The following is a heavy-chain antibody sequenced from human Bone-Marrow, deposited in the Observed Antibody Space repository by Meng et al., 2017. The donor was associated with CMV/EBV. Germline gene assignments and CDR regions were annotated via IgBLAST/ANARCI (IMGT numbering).Heavy chain of an antibody. J-gene: IGHJ4*02. D-gene: IGHD4-17*01. CDR1: GGSFSGYY. CDR2: INHSGST. CDR3: ARLGDYGDRGDC. Sequence: SETLSLTCAVYGGSFSGYYWSWIRQPPGKGLEWIGEINHSGSTNYNPSLKSRVTISVDTSKNQFSQKLSSVTAADTAVYYCARLGDYGDRGDCWGQGTLVTVSS. V-gene: IGHV4-34*01.